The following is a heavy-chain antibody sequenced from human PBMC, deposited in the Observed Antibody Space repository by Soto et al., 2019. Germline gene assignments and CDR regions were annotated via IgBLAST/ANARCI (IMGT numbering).Heavy chain of an antibody. D-gene: IGHD2-8*01. CDR2: MNPNSGNT. CDR1: GYTFTSYD. V-gene: IGHV1-8*01. J-gene: IGHJ4*02. CDR3: AGVAVLFFADPTNPFDY. Sequence: QVQLVQSGAEVKKPGASVKVSCKASGYTFTSYDINWVRQATGQGLEWMGWMNPNSGNTGYAQKFQGRGPRARNTSINTAYRKLSSLKSEDTAVYYCAGVAVLFFADPTNPFDYWGKETLFTVSS.